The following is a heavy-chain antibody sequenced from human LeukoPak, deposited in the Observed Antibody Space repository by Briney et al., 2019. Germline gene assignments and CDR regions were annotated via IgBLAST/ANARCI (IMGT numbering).Heavy chain of an antibody. D-gene: IGHD2-15*01. CDR2: ISYDGSNK. J-gene: IGHJ4*02. Sequence: PGGSLRLSCAASGFTFSSYAMHWVRQAPGKGLEWVAVISYDGSNKYYADSVKGRFTISRDNSKNTLYLQMNSLRAEDTAVYYCAGVPHSGYCSGGSCPNYFDYWGQGTLVTVSS. CDR3: AGVPHSGYCSGGSCPNYFDY. V-gene: IGHV3-30-3*01. CDR1: GFTFSSYA.